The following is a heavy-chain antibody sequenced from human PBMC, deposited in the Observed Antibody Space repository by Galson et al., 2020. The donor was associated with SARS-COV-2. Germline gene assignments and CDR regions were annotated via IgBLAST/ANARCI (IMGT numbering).Heavy chain of an antibody. Sequence: ASVKVSCKVSGYTLTELSMHWVRQAPGKGLEWMGGFDPEDGETIYAQKFQGRVTMTEDTSTDTAYMELSSLRSEDTAVYYCGKEMAYYGSGGPRYWGQGTLVTVSS. CDR1: GYTLTELS. D-gene: IGHD3-10*01. CDR3: GKEMAYYGSGGPRY. J-gene: IGHJ4*02. V-gene: IGHV1-24*01. CDR2: FDPEDGET.